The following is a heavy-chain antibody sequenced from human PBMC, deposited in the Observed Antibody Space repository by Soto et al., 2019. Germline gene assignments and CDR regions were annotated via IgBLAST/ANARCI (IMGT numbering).Heavy chain of an antibody. CDR3: ARALWSGFIDY. CDR1: GGSISSGNYY. V-gene: IGHV4-31*03. J-gene: IGHJ4*02. D-gene: IGHD3-3*01. CDR2: IYHSRKT. Sequence: QVQLQESGPGLVKPSQTLSLTCTVSGGSISSGNYYWGWVRQHQGKGLEWIGYIYHSRKTYYNPSLQPRLTSSLATSNNQFSMKLTSVTAADTAVYFCARALWSGFIDYWGQGNLVTVSS.